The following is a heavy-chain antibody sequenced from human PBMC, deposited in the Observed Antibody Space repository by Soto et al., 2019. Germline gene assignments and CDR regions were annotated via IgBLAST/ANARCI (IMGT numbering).Heavy chain of an antibody. J-gene: IGHJ6*04. CDR2: ISGSGGST. D-gene: IGHD6-19*01. V-gene: IGHV3-23*01. Sequence: PGGSLRLSCAASGFTFSSYAMSWVRQAPGKGLEWVSAISGSGGSTYYADSVKGRFTISRDNSKNTLYLQMNSLRAEDTAVYYCAKSAVAGTYYYYGMDVWGKGTTVTVSS. CDR3: AKSAVAGTYYYYGMDV. CDR1: GFTFSSYA.